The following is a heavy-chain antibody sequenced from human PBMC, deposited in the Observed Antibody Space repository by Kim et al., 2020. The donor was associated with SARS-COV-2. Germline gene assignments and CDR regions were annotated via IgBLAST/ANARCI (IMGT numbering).Heavy chain of an antibody. J-gene: IGHJ5*02. D-gene: IGHD4-4*01. V-gene: IGHV1-2*06. CDR1: GYTFTGYY. CDR3: ARDSPTSTVTTDWFDP. Sequence: ASVKVSCKASGYTFTGYYMHWVRQAPGQGLEWMGRINPNSGGTNYAQKFQGRVTMTRDTSISTAYMELSRLRSDDTAVYYCARDSPTSTVTTDWFDPWGQGTLVTVSS. CDR2: INPNSGGT.